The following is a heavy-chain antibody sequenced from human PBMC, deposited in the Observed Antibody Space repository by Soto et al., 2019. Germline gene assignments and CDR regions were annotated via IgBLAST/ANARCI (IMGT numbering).Heavy chain of an antibody. CDR1: GGSVSSGSYY. J-gene: IGHJ5*02. V-gene: IGHV4-61*01. CDR3: ARGTDRNWFDP. Sequence: SETLSLTCTVSGGSVSSGSYYWSWIRQPPGKGLEWIGYIYYSGSTNYNPSLKSRVTISVDTSKNQFSLKLSSVTAADTAVYYCARGTDRNWFDPWGQGNLVTVSS. D-gene: IGHD3-22*01. CDR2: IYYSGST.